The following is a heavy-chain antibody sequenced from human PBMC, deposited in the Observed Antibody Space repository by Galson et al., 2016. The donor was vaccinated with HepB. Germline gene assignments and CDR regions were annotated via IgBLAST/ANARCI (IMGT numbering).Heavy chain of an antibody. CDR3: AKMDCGRDCPRDF. D-gene: IGHD2-21*02. Sequence: SLRLSCAASGFKFSGHGMHWVRLAPGRGLEWLAVISNDGREKNYVDSVKGRFTVSRDNSRNTLFLQMNSLRVEDTAVYYCAKMDCGRDCPRDFWGRGTVVTVSS. CDR2: ISNDGREK. V-gene: IGHV3-30*18. CDR1: GFKFSGHG. J-gene: IGHJ4*02.